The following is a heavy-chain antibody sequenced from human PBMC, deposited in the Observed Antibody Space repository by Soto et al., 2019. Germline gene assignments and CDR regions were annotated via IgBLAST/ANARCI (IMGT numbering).Heavy chain of an antibody. CDR2: ISGSGGST. CDR1: GFTFSSYA. Sequence: PGGSLRLSCAASGFTFSSYAMSWVRQAPGKGLEWVSAISGSGGSTYFANSVKGRFTISRDSSKNTLYLQMNSLRADDTAVYYCAKAGAAAGCNWFDPWGQGTLVTVSS. D-gene: IGHD6-13*01. CDR3: AKAGAAAGCNWFDP. V-gene: IGHV3-23*01. J-gene: IGHJ5*02.